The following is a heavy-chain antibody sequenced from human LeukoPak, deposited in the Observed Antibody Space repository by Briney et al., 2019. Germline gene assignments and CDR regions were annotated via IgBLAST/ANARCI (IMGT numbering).Heavy chain of an antibody. J-gene: IGHJ4*02. CDR1: GYTFSRDW. Sequence: GESLKISCKGSGYTFSRDWIAWVRQTPGKGLEWMGIFFPDDSETSYSPSFQGRVTISVDKPISTAYLQWSTLQASDTAIYYCAKSWNCGGDCYWGPFDHWGQGTLVAVSS. V-gene: IGHV5-51*04. D-gene: IGHD2-21*02. CDR3: AKSWNCGGDCYWGPFDH. CDR2: FFPDDSET.